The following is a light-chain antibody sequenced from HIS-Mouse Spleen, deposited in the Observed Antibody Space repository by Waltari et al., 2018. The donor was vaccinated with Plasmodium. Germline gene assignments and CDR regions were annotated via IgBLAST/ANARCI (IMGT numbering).Light chain of an antibody. CDR1: SSNIGSNY. V-gene: IGLV1-47*01. Sequence: TPGQRVTISCSGRSSNIGSNYVYWYQQLPGTAPKLLIYRNNQRPSGVPDRFSGSKSGTSASLAISGLRSEDEADYYCAAWDDSLSGPVFGGGTKLTVL. CDR3: AAWDDSLSGPV. J-gene: IGLJ2*01. CDR2: RNN.